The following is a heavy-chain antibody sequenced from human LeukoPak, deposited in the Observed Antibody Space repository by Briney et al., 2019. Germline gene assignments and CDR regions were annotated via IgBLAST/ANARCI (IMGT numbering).Heavy chain of an antibody. V-gene: IGHV1-3*01. Sequence: ASVKVSCKASGYTFTSYAMHWVRQAPGQRLEWMGWINAGNGNTKYSQKSQGRVTITRDTSASTAYMELSSLRSEDTAVYYCAGDRLRSGWHAPFDYWGQGTLVTVSS. J-gene: IGHJ4*02. CDR2: INAGNGNT. CDR3: AGDRLRSGWHAPFDY. CDR1: GYTFTSYA. D-gene: IGHD6-19*01.